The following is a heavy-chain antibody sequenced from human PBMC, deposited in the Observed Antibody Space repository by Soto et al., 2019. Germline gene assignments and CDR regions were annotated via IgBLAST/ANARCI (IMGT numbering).Heavy chain of an antibody. V-gene: IGHV4-39*01. J-gene: IGHJ4*02. Sequence: SETLSLTCTVSGDSITSNSYFWAWIRQPPGKGLEWIGSIYYSGSTYHNPSLKSRVTISVDRSNNQFSPKLTSVTAADTAVYYCARHFSVDHFDYWGQGALVTVSS. CDR3: ARHFSVDHFDY. CDR2: IYYSGST. CDR1: GDSITSNSYF. D-gene: IGHD3-9*01.